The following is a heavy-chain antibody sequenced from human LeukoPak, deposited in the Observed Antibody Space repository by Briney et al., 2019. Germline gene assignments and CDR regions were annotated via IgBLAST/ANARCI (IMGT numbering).Heavy chain of an antibody. D-gene: IGHD4-23*01. CDR2: VDYRGST. Sequence: SETLSLTCTVSGGSISSYYWSWIRRPPGKGLEWLGYVDYRGSTAYNPSLNGRVAISPDTSKNQSSLKLRSVTAADTAVYYCARLNGGNWGPGILVTVSS. V-gene: IGHV4-59*08. CDR1: GGSISSYY. CDR3: ARLNGGN. J-gene: IGHJ4*02.